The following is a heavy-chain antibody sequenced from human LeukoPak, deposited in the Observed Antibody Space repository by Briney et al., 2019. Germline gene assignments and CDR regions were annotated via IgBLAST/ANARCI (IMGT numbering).Heavy chain of an antibody. D-gene: IGHD1-26*01. Sequence: ASVTVSCQASRYTFSFYYIQWVRQAPGQGLEWMGIINPSGGITTYAQKFEGRVTMTRDTTTRTVDMKLSRLRSEDTAVYYCARYSASYHTYFDSLGAGTLVTVSS. CDR2: INPSGGIT. J-gene: IGHJ4*02. CDR3: ARYSASYHTYFDS. CDR1: RYTFSFYY. V-gene: IGHV1-46*01.